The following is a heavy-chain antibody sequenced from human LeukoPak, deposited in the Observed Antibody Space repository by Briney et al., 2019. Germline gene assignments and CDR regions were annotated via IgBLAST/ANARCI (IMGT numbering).Heavy chain of an antibody. CDR3: GKEGGA. CDR2: IGGRGGST. CDR1: GFTFSTYD. D-gene: IGHD3-16*01. V-gene: IGHV3-23*01. Sequence: GGSLRLSCVASGFTFSTYDMQWVRQAPGKGPEWVSAIGGRGGSTYYADSLGGRFTISRDNSKDMVYLQMNSLKVEDTATYYCGKEGGAWGQGTKVTVSS. J-gene: IGHJ5*02.